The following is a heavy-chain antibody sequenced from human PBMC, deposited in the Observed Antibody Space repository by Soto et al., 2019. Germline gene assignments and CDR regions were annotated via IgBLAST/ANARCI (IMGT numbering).Heavy chain of an antibody. J-gene: IGHJ5*02. V-gene: IGHV4-39*01. CDR2: IYYSGST. CDR1: GGSISSSSYY. Sequence: SETLSLTCTVSGGSISSSSYYWGWIRQPPGKGLEWIGSIYYSGSTYYNPSLKSRVTISVDTSKNQFSLKLSSVTAADTAVYYCARARARITMVRGVFHNWFDPWGQGTLVTVSS. CDR3: ARARARITMVRGVFHNWFDP. D-gene: IGHD3-10*01.